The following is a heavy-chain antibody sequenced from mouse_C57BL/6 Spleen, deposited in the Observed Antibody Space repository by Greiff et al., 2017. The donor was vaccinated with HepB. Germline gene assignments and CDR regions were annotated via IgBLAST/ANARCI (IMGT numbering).Heavy chain of an antibody. D-gene: IGHD2-3*01. CDR2: ISSGSSTI. Sequence: EVQVVESGGGLVKPGGSLKLSCAASGFTFSDYGMHWVRQAPEKGLEWVAYISSGSSTIYYADTVKGRFTISRDNAKNTLFLQMTSLRSEDTAMYYCARPNGYYGAWFAYWGQGTLVTVSA. V-gene: IGHV5-17*01. J-gene: IGHJ3*01. CDR1: GFTFSDYG. CDR3: ARPNGYYGAWFAY.